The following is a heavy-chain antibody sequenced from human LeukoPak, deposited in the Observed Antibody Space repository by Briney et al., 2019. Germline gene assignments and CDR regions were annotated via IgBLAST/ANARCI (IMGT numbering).Heavy chain of an antibody. CDR1: GGSISSSSYY. CDR2: MYYSGST. Sequence: SETLSLTCTVSGGSISSSSYYWGWIRQPPGKGLEWIGSMYYSGSTYYNPSLKSRVTISVGTSKNQFSLKLSSVTAADTAVYYCARDTDYWGQGTLVTVSS. J-gene: IGHJ4*02. V-gene: IGHV4-39*07. CDR3: ARDTDY.